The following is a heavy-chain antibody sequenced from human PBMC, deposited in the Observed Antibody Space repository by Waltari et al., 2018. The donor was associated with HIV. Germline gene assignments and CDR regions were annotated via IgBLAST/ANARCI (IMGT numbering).Heavy chain of an antibody. CDR2: ISGSGGST. J-gene: IGHJ6*02. Sequence: EVQLLESGGGLVQPGGSLRLSCAASGLPFSSYALSWVRQAPGKGLEWVSAISGSGGSTYYADSVKGRFTISRDNSKNTLYLQMNSLRAEDTAVYYCAKGCGSGYYYYGMDVWGQGTTVTVSS. V-gene: IGHV3-23*01. CDR1: GLPFSSYA. CDR3: AKGCGSGYYYYGMDV. D-gene: IGHD2-21*01.